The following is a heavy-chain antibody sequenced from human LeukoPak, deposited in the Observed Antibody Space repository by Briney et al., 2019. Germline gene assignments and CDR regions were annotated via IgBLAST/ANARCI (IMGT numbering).Heavy chain of an antibody. CDR2: ISYDGSNK. D-gene: IGHD3-16*02. CDR3: ARETGSAVGYTDFDY. CDR1: GFTFSSCA. J-gene: IGHJ4*02. V-gene: IGHV3-30-3*01. Sequence: PGGSLRLSCAASGFTFSSCAIHWVRQAPGKGLEWVAVISYDGSNKYYADSVKGRFTISRDNSKNTLYLQMNSLRAEDTAVYYCARETGSAVGYTDFDYWGQGTLVTVSS.